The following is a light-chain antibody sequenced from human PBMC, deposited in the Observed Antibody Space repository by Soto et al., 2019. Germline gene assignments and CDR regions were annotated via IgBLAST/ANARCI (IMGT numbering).Light chain of an antibody. CDR1: QSISSW. Sequence: DIQMTQSPCTLSASVGDRVTITCRASQSISSWLAWYQQKPGKAPKLLIYDASSLESGVPSRFSGSGSGTEFTLTFSSLQPDDFATYYCQQYNSYSALTFGGGTKVEIK. CDR3: QQYNSYSALT. CDR2: DAS. J-gene: IGKJ4*01. V-gene: IGKV1-5*01.